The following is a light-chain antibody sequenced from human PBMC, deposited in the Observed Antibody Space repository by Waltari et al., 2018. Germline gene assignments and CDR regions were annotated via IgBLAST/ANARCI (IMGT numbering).Light chain of an antibody. CDR2: NVN. V-gene: IGLV2-11*01. CDR1: NFDVGGYNY. J-gene: IGLJ3*02. Sequence: QSALTQPRSVSGSPGQSVTISCTGTNFDVGGYNYDSWYQQHPGKAPKLMIYNVNERLAGVPDRFSGSKSGNTASLTISGLQAEDEADYFCCSYAGRSTWVFGGGTKVTVL. CDR3: CSYAGRSTWV.